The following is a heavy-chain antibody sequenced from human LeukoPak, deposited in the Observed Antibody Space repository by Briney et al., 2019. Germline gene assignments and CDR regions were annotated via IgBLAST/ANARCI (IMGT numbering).Heavy chain of an antibody. D-gene: IGHD2-2*01. J-gene: IGHJ4*02. Sequence: SETLSLTCTVSGGSISSSSYYWGWLRQPPGKGLEWIGRIYYSGSTYYNPSLKSRVTISVDTSKNQFSLKLSSVTAADTAVYYCARDPILGYCSSTSRSDYWGQGTLVTVSS. CDR3: ARDPILGYCSSTSRSDY. CDR2: IYYSGST. CDR1: GGSISSSSYY. V-gene: IGHV4-39*02.